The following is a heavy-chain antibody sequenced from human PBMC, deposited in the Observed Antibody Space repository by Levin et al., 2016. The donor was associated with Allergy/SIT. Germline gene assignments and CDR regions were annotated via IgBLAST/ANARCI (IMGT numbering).Heavy chain of an antibody. D-gene: IGHD3-22*01. CDR1: GFTFSSYG. J-gene: IGHJ6*02. CDR2: ISYDGSNK. CDR3: ARGNGIEDYDSSGYPLSGMDV. Sequence: GESLKISCAASGFTFSSYGMHWVRQAPGKGLEWVAVISYDGSNKYYADSVKGRFTISRDNSKNTLYLQMNSLRAEDTAVYYCARGNGIEDYDSSGYPLSGMDVWGQGTTVTVSS. V-gene: IGHV3-30*03.